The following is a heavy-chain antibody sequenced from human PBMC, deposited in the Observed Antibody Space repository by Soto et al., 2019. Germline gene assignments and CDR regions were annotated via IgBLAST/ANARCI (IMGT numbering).Heavy chain of an antibody. V-gene: IGHV1-46*01. CDR2: VNPSGGST. D-gene: IGHD2-15*01. CDR3: AREENCSGGTCYSEYFHR. Sequence: ASVKVSCKASGYLFTAYSTHWVRLAPGQGLEWMGVVNPSGGSTKYAQNFQGRVTMTRDTSTTTIYMELSSLRSDDTAIYYCAREENCSGGTCYSEYFHRWGQGTLGTVSS. J-gene: IGHJ1*01. CDR1: GYLFTAYS.